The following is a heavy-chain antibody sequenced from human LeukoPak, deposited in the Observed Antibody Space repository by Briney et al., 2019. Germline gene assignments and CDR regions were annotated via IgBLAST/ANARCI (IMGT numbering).Heavy chain of an antibody. Sequence: ASVKVSCKASGYTFTSYYMHWVRQAPGQGLEWMGIINPSGGNTIYAQKFQGRVTITADKSTSTAYMELSSLRSEDTAVYYCAREGLYGSGSYHYYFDYWGQGTLVTVSS. CDR3: AREGLYGSGSYHYYFDY. D-gene: IGHD3-10*01. CDR1: GYTFTSYY. CDR2: INPSGGNT. J-gene: IGHJ4*02. V-gene: IGHV1-46*01.